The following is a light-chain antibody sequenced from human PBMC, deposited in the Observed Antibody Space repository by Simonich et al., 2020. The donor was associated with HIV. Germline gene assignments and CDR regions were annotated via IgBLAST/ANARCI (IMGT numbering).Light chain of an antibody. CDR2: WAS. V-gene: IGKV4-1*01. CDR3: QQYYSTPPT. CDR1: RSVLYSSNNKNY. J-gene: IGKJ1*01. Sequence: DIVMTQSPDSLAVSLGERATINCKSSRSVLYSSNNKNYLDWYKQKPGQPPKLLIYWASTRESGVPDRFSASGSGTDFTLTISSLQAEDVAVYYCQQYYSTPPTFGQGTKVNIK.